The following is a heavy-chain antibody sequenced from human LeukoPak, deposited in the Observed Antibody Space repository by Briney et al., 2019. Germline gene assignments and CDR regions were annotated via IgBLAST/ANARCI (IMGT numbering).Heavy chain of an antibody. D-gene: IGHD1-14*01. CDR2: IWYDGSNK. J-gene: IGHJ3*02. V-gene: IGHV3-33*01. Sequence: GRSLRLSCAAPGFTFSSYGMHWVRQAPGKGLEWVAVIWYDGSNKYYADSVKGRFTISRDNSKNTLYLQMNSLRAEDTAVYYCARGPATAFDIWGQGTMVTVSS. CDR1: GFTFSSYG. CDR3: ARGPATAFDI.